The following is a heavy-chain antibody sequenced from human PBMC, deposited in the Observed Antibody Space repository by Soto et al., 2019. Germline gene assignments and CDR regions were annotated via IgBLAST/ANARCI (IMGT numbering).Heavy chain of an antibody. CDR2: ITGSGGST. CDR3: AKDRYGDYGGIDY. CDR1: GFNFSTYD. J-gene: IGHJ4*02. Sequence: EVQLLESGGGLVQPGGSLRLSCAASGFNFSTYDMSWVRQTPGKGLEWVSVITGSGGSTYYADSVKGRFTISRDTSRNTLFLQMNSLRAEDTAVYYCAKDRYGDYGGIDYWGQGTMVTVSS. D-gene: IGHD4-17*01. V-gene: IGHV3-23*01.